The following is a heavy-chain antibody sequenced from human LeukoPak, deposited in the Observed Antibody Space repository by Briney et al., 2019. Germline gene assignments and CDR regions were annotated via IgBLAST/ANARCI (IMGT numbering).Heavy chain of an antibody. CDR1: GGSFSGYY. V-gene: IGHV4-34*01. CDR3: ARGPTYYDILTGLFDY. J-gene: IGHJ4*02. Sequence: SSETLSLTCAVYGGSFSGYYWSWIRQPPGKGLEWIGEINHSGSTNYNPSLKSRVTISVDTSKNQFSLKLSSVTAADTAVYYCARGPTYYDILTGLFDYWGQGTLVTVSS. CDR2: INHSGST. D-gene: IGHD3-9*01.